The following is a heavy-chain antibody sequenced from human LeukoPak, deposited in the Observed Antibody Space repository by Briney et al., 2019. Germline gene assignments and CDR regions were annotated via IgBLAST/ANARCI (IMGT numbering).Heavy chain of an antibody. V-gene: IGHV3-23*01. CDR1: GFTFGTYS. Sequence: GESLRLSCAASGFTFGTYSMTWVRQAPGKGLEWVSSISDSGGTIYFADSVKGRFTISRDNSKNTLYMQMNTLRAEDTAVYYCAKGGLITIKDHWGQGTLVTVSS. CDR3: AKGGLITIKDH. J-gene: IGHJ4*02. D-gene: IGHD3-10*01. CDR2: ISDSGGTI.